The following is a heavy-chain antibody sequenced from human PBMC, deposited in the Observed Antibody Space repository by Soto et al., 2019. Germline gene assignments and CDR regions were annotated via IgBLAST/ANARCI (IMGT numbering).Heavy chain of an antibody. V-gene: IGHV3-33*01. Sequence: LRLSCAASGFTFSSYGMHWVRQAPGEGLEWVAVIWYDGSNKYYADSVKGRFTISRDNSNNTLYVQMTSLRAEDTAVYYCARGLHSLFDYWGQGTLVTVSS. CDR2: IWYDGSNK. J-gene: IGHJ4*02. CDR1: GFTFSSYG. D-gene: IGHD2-21*01. CDR3: ARGLHSLFDY.